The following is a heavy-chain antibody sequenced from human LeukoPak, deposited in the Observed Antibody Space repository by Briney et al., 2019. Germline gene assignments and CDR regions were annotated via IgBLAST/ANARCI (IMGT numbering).Heavy chain of an antibody. D-gene: IGHD3-22*01. CDR1: GYTFTSYA. J-gene: IGHJ4*02. Sequence: SVKVSCKASGYTFTSYAMHWVRQAPGQRLEWMGWINVGNGNTKYSQKFQGRVTITRDTSASTAYMELSSLRSEDTAVYYCARLNYYDSSGYLESDYWGQGTLVTVSS. CDR2: INVGNGNT. V-gene: IGHV1-3*01. CDR3: ARLNYYDSSGYLESDY.